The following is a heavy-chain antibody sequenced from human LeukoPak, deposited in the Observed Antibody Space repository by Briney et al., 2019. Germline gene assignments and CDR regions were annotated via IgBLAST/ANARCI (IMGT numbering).Heavy chain of an antibody. CDR3: AKGPQGD. D-gene: IGHD3-16*01. CDR2: IDSGGGT. V-gene: IGHV3-23*01. J-gene: IGHJ4*02. CDR1: GFTFSNYA. Sequence: QAGGSLRLSCAASGFTFSNYAMNWVRRAPGKGLEWVSAIDSGGGTYYADSVKGRFTISRDNSKNTLYLQLNSLRAEDTAVYYCAKGPQGDWGQGALVTVSS.